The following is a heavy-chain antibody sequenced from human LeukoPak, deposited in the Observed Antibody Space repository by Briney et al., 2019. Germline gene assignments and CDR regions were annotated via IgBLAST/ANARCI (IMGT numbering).Heavy chain of an antibody. V-gene: IGHV3-23*01. CDR1: GFTFSSYA. CDR2: ISGSGGST. J-gene: IGHJ4*02. D-gene: IGHD3-10*01. CDR3: AKAELMVRGVITPYFCD. Sequence: PGGSLRLSCAASGFTFSSYAMSWVRQAPGKGLEGVSAISGSGGSTYYADSVKGRFTISRDNSKNTLYLQMNSLRAEDTAVYYCAKAELMVRGVITPYFCDWGQGTLVTVSS.